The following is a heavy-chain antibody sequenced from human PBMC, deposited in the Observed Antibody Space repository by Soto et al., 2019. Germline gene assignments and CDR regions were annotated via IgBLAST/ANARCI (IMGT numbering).Heavy chain of an antibody. Sequence: GGSLRLSCAASGFSFSSHSLNWVRQAPGQGLEWVAYISSRSSLILYADSVRGRFVISRDNALNSLYLQMNSPRDEDTAIYYCARERGEYDSGWYIDRWGQETPVTVSS. D-gene: IGHD6-19*01. V-gene: IGHV3-21*06. CDR2: ISSRSSLI. J-gene: IGHJ5*02. CDR3: ARERGEYDSGWYIDR. CDR1: GFSFSSHS.